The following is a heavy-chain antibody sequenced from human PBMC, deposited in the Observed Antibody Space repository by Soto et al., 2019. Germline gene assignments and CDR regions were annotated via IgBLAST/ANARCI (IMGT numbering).Heavy chain of an antibody. CDR2: IYPGDSDT. D-gene: IGHD6-13*01. CDR3: ARVRWGSSWSRLLRVLFDP. Sequence: PGESLKISCKGSGYSFTSYWIGWVRQMPGKGLEWMGIIYPGDSDTRYSPSFQGQVAISADKSISTAYLQWSSLKASDTAMYYCARVRWGSSWSRLLRVLFDPWGQGTLVTVSS. CDR1: GYSFTSYW. V-gene: IGHV5-51*01. J-gene: IGHJ5*02.